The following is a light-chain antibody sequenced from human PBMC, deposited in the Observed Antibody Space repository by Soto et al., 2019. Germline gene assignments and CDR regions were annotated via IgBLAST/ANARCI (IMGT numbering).Light chain of an antibody. CDR3: SSFSSSSTPRV. Sequence: QSALTQPPSASGSPGQSVAISCTGTSSDVGGYNYVSWYQQHPGKAPKLMIYEVNKRPSGVPDRFSGSKSGNTASLTVSGLQAEDEADYYCSSFSSSSTPRVFGTGTKVTVL. CDR2: EVN. V-gene: IGLV2-8*01. J-gene: IGLJ1*01. CDR1: SSDVGGYNY.